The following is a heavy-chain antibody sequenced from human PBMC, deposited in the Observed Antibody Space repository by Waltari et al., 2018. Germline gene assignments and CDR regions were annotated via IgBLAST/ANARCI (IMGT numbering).Heavy chain of an antibody. CDR1: GFTFDDYA. CDR3: AKVPGTSQLYYLDN. D-gene: IGHD1-1*01. CDR2: ISWNSGSI. J-gene: IGHJ4*02. Sequence: EVQLVESGGGLVQPGRSLRLSCAASGFTFDDYAMHWVRQAPGKGLEWVSGISWNSGSIGYADSVKGRFTISRDNSKNTLYLQMNSLRPEDTAVYYCAKVPGTSQLYYLDNWGQGTLVTVSS. V-gene: IGHV3-9*01.